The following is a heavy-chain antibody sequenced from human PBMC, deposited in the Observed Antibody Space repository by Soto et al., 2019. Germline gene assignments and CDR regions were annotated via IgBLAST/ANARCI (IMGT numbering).Heavy chain of an antibody. D-gene: IGHD6-6*01. Sequence: EVQLLESGGGLVQPGGSLRLSCAASGFTFSSYAMSWVRQAPGKGLEWVSAISGSGGSTYYADSVKGRFTISRDNSKNTLYLQMNSLRAEDTAVYYCAKDPINQRASSSSFGWFDPWGQGTLVTVSS. CDR2: ISGSGGST. CDR3: AKDPINQRASSSSFGWFDP. CDR1: GFTFSSYA. J-gene: IGHJ5*02. V-gene: IGHV3-23*01.